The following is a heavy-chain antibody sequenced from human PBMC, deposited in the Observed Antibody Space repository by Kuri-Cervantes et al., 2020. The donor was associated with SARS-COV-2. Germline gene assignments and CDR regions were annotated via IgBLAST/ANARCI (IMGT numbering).Heavy chain of an antibody. CDR2: ISSSSDYT. D-gene: IGHD2-15*01. CDR3: ARAYSGFDP. CDR1: GFTFSDYY. J-gene: IGHJ5*02. Sequence: GESLKISCAASGFTFSDYYMTWIRQAPGKGLEWVAYISSSSDYTNYADSVKGRFTISRDNAKNSLYLQMNSLRAEDTAVYYCARAYSGFDPWGQGTLVSVSS. V-gene: IGHV3-11*06.